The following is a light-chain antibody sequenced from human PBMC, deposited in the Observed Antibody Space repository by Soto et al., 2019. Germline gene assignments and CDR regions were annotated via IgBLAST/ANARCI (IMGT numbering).Light chain of an antibody. Sequence: ETVMTQSPATLSVSPGERATLSCRASQSVSTNLAWYQQKPGQAPRLLIYGPSDRATGIPARFSSSGSGTEFTLKISSLQSEAFAVSYCQQYNNWPLSFRGGARVEIK. CDR1: QSVSTN. CDR3: QQYNNWPLS. J-gene: IGKJ4*01. V-gene: IGKV3-15*01. CDR2: GPS.